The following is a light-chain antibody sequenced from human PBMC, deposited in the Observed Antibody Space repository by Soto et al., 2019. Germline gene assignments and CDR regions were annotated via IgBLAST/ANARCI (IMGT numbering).Light chain of an antibody. Sequence: QSALTQPASVSGSPGQSITISCTGTSSDVGGYNYVSWYQQHPGKAPKLMIYDVSNRLSGVSNRFSGSKSGNTASLTISGLQAEDEADSYCSSYTSSSTLVFGGGTKVTVL. J-gene: IGLJ2*01. V-gene: IGLV2-14*01. CDR2: DVS. CDR1: SSDVGGYNY. CDR3: SSYTSSSTLV.